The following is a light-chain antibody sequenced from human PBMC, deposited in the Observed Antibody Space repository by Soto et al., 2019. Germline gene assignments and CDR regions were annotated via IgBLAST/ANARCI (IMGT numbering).Light chain of an antibody. CDR3: QQYGSSPLT. J-gene: IGKJ4*01. V-gene: IGKV3-20*01. CDR2: GAS. CDR1: QSVSSSY. Sequence: EIVLTQSPGTLALSPGERATLSCRASQSVSSSYLAWYQQKPGQAPRLLIYGASSRATGIPDRFSGSGSGTDFTLTSSRLEPEYFAVYYCQQYGSSPLTFGGGTTVEI.